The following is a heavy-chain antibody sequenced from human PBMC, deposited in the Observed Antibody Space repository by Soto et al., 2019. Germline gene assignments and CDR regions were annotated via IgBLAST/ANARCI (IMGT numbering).Heavy chain of an antibody. J-gene: IGHJ4*02. CDR1: GFTVSSNY. D-gene: IGHD2-15*01. CDR2: IYSGGST. V-gene: IGHV3-66*01. Sequence: EVQLVESGGGLVQPGGSLRLSCAASGFTVSSNYMSWVRQAPGKGLEWGSVIYSGGSTYYADSVKGRFTISRDNSENTLYLQMISLRAEDTAVYYCARTCSGGTCSFDYWGQGTLVTVSS. CDR3: ARTCSGGTCSFDY.